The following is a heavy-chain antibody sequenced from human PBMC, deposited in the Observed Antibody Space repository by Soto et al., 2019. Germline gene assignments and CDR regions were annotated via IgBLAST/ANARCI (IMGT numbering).Heavy chain of an antibody. CDR2: IYYSGST. V-gene: IGHV4-59*06. CDR3: ARAPDYGGTYYFDY. CDR1: GDSISSYY. J-gene: IGHJ4*02. Sequence: PSETLSLTCPVSGDSISSYYWSWIRQHPGKGLEWIGYIYYSGSTYYNPSLKSRVTISVDTSKNQFSLKLSSVTAADTAVYYCARAPDYGGTYYFDYWGQGTLVTVSS. D-gene: IGHD4-17*01.